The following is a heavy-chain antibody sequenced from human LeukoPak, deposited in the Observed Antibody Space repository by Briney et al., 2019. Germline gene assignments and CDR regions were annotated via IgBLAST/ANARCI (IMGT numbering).Heavy chain of an antibody. Sequence: GESLKISSKGSGYSFTSYWIGWVRQMPGKGLEWVGVFYPGDSDTRYSPSFQGQVTISADKSISTAYLQWSSLKASDTAMYYCASRPYYYDSSGYPNDAFDIWGQGTMVTVSS. J-gene: IGHJ3*02. CDR2: FYPGDSDT. V-gene: IGHV5-51*01. D-gene: IGHD3-22*01. CDR3: ASRPYYYDSSGYPNDAFDI. CDR1: GYSFTSYW.